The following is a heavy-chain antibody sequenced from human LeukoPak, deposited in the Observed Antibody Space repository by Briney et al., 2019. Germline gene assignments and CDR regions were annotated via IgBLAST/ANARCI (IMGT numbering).Heavy chain of an antibody. CDR2: IYHSGNT. Sequence: SETLSLTCTVSGYSISSGYSWGWIRQPPGKGLEWIGSIYHSGNTYYNPSLKRRVTISVDTSKNQFSLKLSSVTAADTAVYYCARGDSGNYFRRGDLDYWGQGTLVTVSS. CDR3: ARGDSGNYFRRGDLDY. V-gene: IGHV4-38-2*02. J-gene: IGHJ4*02. CDR1: GYSISSGYS. D-gene: IGHD1-26*01.